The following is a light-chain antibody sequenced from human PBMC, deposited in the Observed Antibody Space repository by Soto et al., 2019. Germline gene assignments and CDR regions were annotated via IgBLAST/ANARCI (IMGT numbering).Light chain of an antibody. CDR3: QQYNRT. CDR1: QSISSW. J-gene: IGKJ1*01. V-gene: IGKV1-5*03. Sequence: DIQMTQSPSTLSASVEDRVTITCRASQSISSWLAWYQQKTGKAPKLLIYKASSLESGVPSRFRGSGSGTEFTLTISSLQPDDFATYYSQQYNRTFGQGTKVDIK. CDR2: KAS.